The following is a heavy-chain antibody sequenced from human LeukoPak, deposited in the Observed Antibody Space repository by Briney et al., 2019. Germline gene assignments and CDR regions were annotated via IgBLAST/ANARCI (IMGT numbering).Heavy chain of an antibody. CDR1: DGSVSSADFY. D-gene: IGHD5-12*01. J-gene: IGHJ6*04. CDR3: ARGRYSGYDWDFYYYGMDV. V-gene: IGHV4-31*03. Sequence: SETLSLTCSVSDGSVSSADFYWSWIRQHPGKGLEWIGHIHYSGRTYYNPSLKSRVAISLDTSKNQFSLKLGSVTAADTAVYYCARGRYSGYDWDFYYYGMDVWGKGTTVTVSS. CDR2: IHYSGRT.